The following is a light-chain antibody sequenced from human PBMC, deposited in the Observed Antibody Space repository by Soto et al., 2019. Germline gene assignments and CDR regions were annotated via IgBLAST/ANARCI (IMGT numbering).Light chain of an antibody. CDR1: QDVTTW. CDR2: DAS. CDR3: QQANIFPPA. J-gene: IGKJ3*01. V-gene: IGKV1-12*01. Sequence: DIQMTQSPSSVSASVGDTVTITCRASQDVTTWLAWYQQKPGKPPKLLISDASSLQSGVPSRFSGSGSGTDFTLTISGLQSEDSAIYLCQQANIFPPAFGPGTKVDLK.